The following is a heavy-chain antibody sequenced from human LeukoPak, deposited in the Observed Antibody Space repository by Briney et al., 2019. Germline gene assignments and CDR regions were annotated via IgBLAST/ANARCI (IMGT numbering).Heavy chain of an antibody. CDR1: GYTFTSYA. J-gene: IGHJ4*02. CDR3: ARAGLGSGWYSPGDY. D-gene: IGHD6-19*01. V-gene: IGHV1-3*01. Sequence: GASVKVSCKASGYTFTSYAMHWVRQAPGQRLEWMGWINAGNGNTKYSQKFQGRVTITRDTSASTAYMELSSLRSEDTAVYYCARAGLGSGWYSPGDYWGQGTLVTVSS. CDR2: INAGNGNT.